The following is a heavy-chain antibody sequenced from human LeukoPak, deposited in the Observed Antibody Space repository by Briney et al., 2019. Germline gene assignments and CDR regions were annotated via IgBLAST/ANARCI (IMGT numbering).Heavy chain of an antibody. CDR1: GFTFSDYW. Sequence: GGSLRLSCAASGFTFSDYWMHWVRQAPGKGLMWVSRTNKEGTGTTYADSVRGRFTISRDNAKNTLLLQVNSLRAEDTGVYYCAREMGSSSYVLDVWGQGTMVTASS. V-gene: IGHV3-74*01. CDR2: TNKEGTGT. D-gene: IGHD2-2*01. CDR3: AREMGSSSYVLDV. J-gene: IGHJ3*01.